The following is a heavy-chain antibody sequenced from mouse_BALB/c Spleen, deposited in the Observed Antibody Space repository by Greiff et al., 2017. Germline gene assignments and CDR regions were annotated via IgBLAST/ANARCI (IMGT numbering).Heavy chain of an antibody. CDR3: ARRSMNSTSYFDY. CDR2: ISSGGSYT. D-gene: IGHD2-4*01. V-gene: IGHV5-9-3*01. J-gene: IGHJ2*01. CDR1: GFTFSSYA. Sequence: EVKVVESGGGLVKPGGSLKLSCAASGFTFSSYAMSWVRQTPEKRLEWVATISSGGSYTYYPDSVKGRFTISRDNAKNTLYLQMSSLRSEDTAMYYCARRSMNSTSYFDYWGQGTTVTVSS.